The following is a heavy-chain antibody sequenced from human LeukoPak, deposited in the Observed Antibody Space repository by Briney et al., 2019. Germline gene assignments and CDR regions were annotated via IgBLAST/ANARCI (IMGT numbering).Heavy chain of an antibody. CDR3: AKGRVEHCSGGNCYRNFDY. D-gene: IGHD2-15*01. CDR2: ISSDGSNT. J-gene: IGHJ4*02. Sequence: GRSLRLSCAASGFTFSSYDMHWVRQAPGKGLEWVTVISSDGSNTNYADSVKGRLTISRHNSKNTLNLQMNSLRPEDTAVYYCAKGRVEHCSGGNCYRNFDYWGQGTLVTVSS. CDR1: GFTFSSYD. V-gene: IGHV3-30*18.